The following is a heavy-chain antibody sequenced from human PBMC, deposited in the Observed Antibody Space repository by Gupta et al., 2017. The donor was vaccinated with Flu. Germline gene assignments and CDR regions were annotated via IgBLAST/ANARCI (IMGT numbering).Heavy chain of an antibody. CDR3: ARRCRGYPFDY. Sequence: EVQLVESGGGLVQPGGSLRLSCAASGFSFSSFEMNWVRQAPGKGLEWVSYISSSGSTIYYADSVKGRFTVSRDNAKNSLYLQMNSLRAEDTAVYYCARRCRGYPFDYWGQGTLVTVSS. CDR1: GFSFSSFE. J-gene: IGHJ4*02. V-gene: IGHV3-48*03. D-gene: IGHD5-18*01. CDR2: ISSSGSTI.